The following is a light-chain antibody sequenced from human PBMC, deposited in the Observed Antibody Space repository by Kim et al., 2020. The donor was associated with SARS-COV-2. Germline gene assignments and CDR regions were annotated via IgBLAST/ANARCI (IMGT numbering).Light chain of an antibody. CDR3: QAWDSSTVV. J-gene: IGLJ2*01. Sequence: YGLTQPPSVSVSPGQTASITCSVDKLGEKYACWYQQKPGQSPVLVIYQDSKRPSGIPERFSGSNSGNTATLTISGTQAMDEADYYCQAWDSSTVVFGGG. CDR1: KLGEKY. CDR2: QDS. V-gene: IGLV3-1*01.